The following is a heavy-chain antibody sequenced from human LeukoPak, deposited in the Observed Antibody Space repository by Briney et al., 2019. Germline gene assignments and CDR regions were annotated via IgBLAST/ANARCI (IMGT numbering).Heavy chain of an antibody. D-gene: IGHD3-10*01. CDR3: ARPQPYYGSGSYYDAFDI. Sequence: GSLRLSCAASGFTFSDYYMSWIRQPPGKGLEWIGEINHSGSTNYNPSLKSRVTISVDTSKNQFSLKLSSVTAADTAVYYCARPQPYYGSGSYYDAFDIWGQGTMVTVSS. CDR2: INHSGST. V-gene: IGHV4-34*01. CDR1: GFTFSDYY. J-gene: IGHJ3*02.